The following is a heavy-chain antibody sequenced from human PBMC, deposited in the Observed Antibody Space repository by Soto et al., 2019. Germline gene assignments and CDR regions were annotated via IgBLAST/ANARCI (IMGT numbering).Heavy chain of an antibody. CDR1: GFTFSSYA. J-gene: IGHJ4*02. CDR3: ARLTYYYDSAPVDPGY. Sequence: QVPLVESGGGVVQPGRSLRLSCAASGFTFSSYAMHWVRQAPGKGLEWVAVISFDGSFKYYADSVKGRFTISRDTSKNTLWLQMNSLRAEDTAVYFCARLTYYYDSAPVDPGYWGQGTLVTVSS. D-gene: IGHD3-22*01. V-gene: IGHV3-30-3*01. CDR2: ISFDGSFK.